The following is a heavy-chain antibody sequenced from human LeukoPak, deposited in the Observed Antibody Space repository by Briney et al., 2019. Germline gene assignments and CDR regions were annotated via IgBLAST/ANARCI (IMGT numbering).Heavy chain of an antibody. V-gene: IGHV3-30*18. D-gene: IGHD6-6*01. CDR3: AKGGGIAARPMDY. CDR1: GFTFSSYG. J-gene: IGHJ4*02. CDR2: ISYDGGNK. Sequence: GGSLRLSCAASGFTFSSYGMHWVRQAPGKGLEWVAVISYDGGNKYYADSVKGRFTISRDNSKNTLYLQMNSLRAEDTAVYYCAKGGGIAARPMDYWGQGTLVTVSS.